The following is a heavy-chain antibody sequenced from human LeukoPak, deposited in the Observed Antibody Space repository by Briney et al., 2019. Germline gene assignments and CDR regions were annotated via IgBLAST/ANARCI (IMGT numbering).Heavy chain of an antibody. Sequence: GESLKISCKGSGYSFTSYWIGWVRQMPGKGLEWMGIIYPGDSDTRYSPSFQGQVTISADKSISTAYLQWSSLKASDTAMYYCARGSGITGTTSFYYYDMDVWGQGTTVTVSS. J-gene: IGHJ6*02. D-gene: IGHD1-20*01. CDR3: ARGSGITGTTSFYYYDMDV. CDR2: IYPGDSDT. V-gene: IGHV5-51*01. CDR1: GYSFTSYW.